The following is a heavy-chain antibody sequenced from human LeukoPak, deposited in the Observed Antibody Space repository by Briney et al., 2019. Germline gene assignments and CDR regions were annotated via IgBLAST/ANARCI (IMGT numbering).Heavy chain of an antibody. Sequence: KSSETLSLTCTVSGGSISSYYWTWIRQPPGKGLVWIGYSSHSGYTNYNPSLKSRVTVSVDTSKNQFSLKLSSVTAADTAVYYCASQTSGAPFDYWGQGTLVTVSS. D-gene: IGHD3-10*01. CDR2: SSHSGYT. CDR3: ASQTSGAPFDY. V-gene: IGHV4-59*08. CDR1: GGSISSYY. J-gene: IGHJ4*02.